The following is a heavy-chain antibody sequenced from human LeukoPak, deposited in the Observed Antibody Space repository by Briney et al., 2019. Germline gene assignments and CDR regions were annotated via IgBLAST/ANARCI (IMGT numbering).Heavy chain of an antibody. CDR2: MNRNSGNT. D-gene: IGHD2-2*01. J-gene: IGHJ5*02. CDR1: GYTFTSSD. CDR3: ARVPAKRYCSATSCYSGWFDP. Sequence: GASVKVSCKTSGYTFTSSDINWVRQATGQGLERMGWMNRNSGNTGYAQKFQGRVTMTRNTSISTAYMELSSLRSEDTAVYYCARVPAKRYCSATSCYSGWFDPWGQGTLVTVSS. V-gene: IGHV1-8*01.